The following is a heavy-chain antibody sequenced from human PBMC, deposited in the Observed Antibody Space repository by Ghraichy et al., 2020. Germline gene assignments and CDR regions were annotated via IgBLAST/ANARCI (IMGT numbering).Heavy chain of an antibody. Sequence: SETLSLTCAVYGGSFSGYYWSWIRQPPGKGLEWIGEINHSGSTNYNPSLKSRVTISVDTSKNQFSLKLSSVTAADTAVYYCARRRIAAAGEGWFDPWGQGTLVTVSS. CDR3: ARRRIAAAGEGWFDP. V-gene: IGHV4-34*01. CDR1: GGSFSGYY. CDR2: INHSGST. J-gene: IGHJ5*02. D-gene: IGHD6-13*01.